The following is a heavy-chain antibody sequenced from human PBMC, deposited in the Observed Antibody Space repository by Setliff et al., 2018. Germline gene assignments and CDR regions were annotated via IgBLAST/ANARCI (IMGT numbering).Heavy chain of an antibody. CDR3: ARLRGAFDY. V-gene: IGHV4-59*01. Sequence: SETLSLTCTVSGGSISSCYWSWIRQPPGKRLEWIGYIYYSGSTNYNPSLESRVTISVDTSKNQFSLRLNSATAADTAVYYCARLRGAFDYWGQGTLVTVSS. CDR1: GGSISSCY. D-gene: IGHD3-16*01. J-gene: IGHJ4*02. CDR2: IYYSGST.